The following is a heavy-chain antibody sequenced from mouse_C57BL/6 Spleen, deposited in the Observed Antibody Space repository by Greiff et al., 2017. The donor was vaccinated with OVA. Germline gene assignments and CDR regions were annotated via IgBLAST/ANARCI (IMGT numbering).Heavy chain of an antibody. CDR3: ARWGYDYAMDY. V-gene: IGHV1-82*01. D-gene: IGHD2-2*01. CDR2: IYPGDGDT. J-gene: IGHJ4*01. CDR1: GYAFSSSW. Sequence: QVQLQQSGPELVKPGASVKISCKASGYAFSSSWMNWVKQRPGKGLEWIGRIYPGDGDTNYNGKFKGKATLTADKSSSTAYMQLSSLTSEDSAVYFCARWGYDYAMDYWGQGTSVTVSS.